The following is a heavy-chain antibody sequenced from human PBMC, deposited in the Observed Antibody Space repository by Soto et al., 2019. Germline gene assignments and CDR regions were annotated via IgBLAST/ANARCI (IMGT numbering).Heavy chain of an antibody. V-gene: IGHV3-30*18. Sequence: GGSLRLSCAASGFTFSSYGMHWVRQAPGKGLEWVAVISYDGSNKYYADSVKGRFTISRDNSKNTLYLQMNSLRAEDTAVYYCAKRVPLTTVLWDYGMDFWGQGTTVTVSS. CDR3: AKRVPLTTVLWDYGMDF. D-gene: IGHD4-4*01. CDR2: ISYDGSNK. J-gene: IGHJ6*02. CDR1: GFTFSSYG.